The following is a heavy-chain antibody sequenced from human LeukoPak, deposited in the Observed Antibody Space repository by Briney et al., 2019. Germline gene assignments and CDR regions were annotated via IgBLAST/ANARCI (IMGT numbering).Heavy chain of an antibody. D-gene: IGHD3-10*01. J-gene: IGHJ6*03. CDR3: ARGPTNYGSGRGYYYYYMDV. Sequence: SVSVSCKASGGTFSSYAITWVRQAPGQGLEWMGGIIPIFGTANYAQKFQGRVTITTDESTSTAYMELSSLRSEDTAVYYCARGPTNYGSGRGYYYYYMDVWGKGTTVTVSS. CDR1: GGTFSSYA. V-gene: IGHV1-69*05. CDR2: IIPIFGTA.